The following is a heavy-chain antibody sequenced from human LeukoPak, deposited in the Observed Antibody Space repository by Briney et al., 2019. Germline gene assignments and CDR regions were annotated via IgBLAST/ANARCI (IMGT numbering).Heavy chain of an antibody. V-gene: IGHV1-2*02. J-gene: IGHJ4*02. CDR3: ARDRVVVPAAFYY. CDR1: GYTFTAYY. Sequence: GASVKVSCNASGYTFTAYYMHCVRQAPGQGLEWMGWINPNSGGTNYAQKFQGRVTMTRDTSISTAYMELSRLRSDDTAVYYCARDRVVVPAAFYYGGQGTLVTVSS. CDR2: INPNSGGT. D-gene: IGHD2-2*01.